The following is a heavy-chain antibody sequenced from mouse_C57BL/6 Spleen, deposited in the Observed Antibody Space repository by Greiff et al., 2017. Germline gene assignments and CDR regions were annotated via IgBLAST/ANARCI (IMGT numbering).Heavy chain of an antibody. D-gene: IGHD1-1*01. CDR2: IYPGDGDT. J-gene: IGHJ2*01. CDR1: GYAFSSYW. CDR3: ARGPYYGSSYDYFDY. Sequence: QVQLQQSGAELVKPGASVKISCKASGYAFSSYWMNWVKQRPGKGLEWIGQIYPGDGDTNYNGKFKGKATLTADKSSSTAYMQLSSLTSEDSAVXFCARGPYYGSSYDYFDYWGQGTTLTVSS. V-gene: IGHV1-80*01.